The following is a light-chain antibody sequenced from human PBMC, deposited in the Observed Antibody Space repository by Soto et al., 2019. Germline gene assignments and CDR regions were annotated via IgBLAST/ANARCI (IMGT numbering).Light chain of an antibody. CDR2: AAS. Sequence: IQLTQSPSSLSASVGDRVTITCRASQGISSYLAWYQQKPGKAPKLLIYAASTLQSGVPSRFSGGGSGTDFTLTINSLQPEDFATYSCQQLDSYPLSFGPGTKVDIK. V-gene: IGKV1-9*01. J-gene: IGKJ3*01. CDR3: QQLDSYPLS. CDR1: QGISSY.